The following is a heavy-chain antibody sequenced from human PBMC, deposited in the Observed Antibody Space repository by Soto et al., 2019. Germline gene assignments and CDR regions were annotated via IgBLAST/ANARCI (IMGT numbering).Heavy chain of an antibody. Sequence: EVQLVESGGGLVQSGGSLRLSCAASGFTFSSYWMYWVRQAPGKGLVWVSRINSDGTTTTSADSVKGRFTISRDNAKNPLYLQMNSLRAEDTAVYYCARDVPAAVNYFDYWGQGTLVTVSS. CDR3: ARDVPAAVNYFDY. V-gene: IGHV3-74*01. CDR2: INSDGTTT. J-gene: IGHJ4*02. D-gene: IGHD2-2*01. CDR1: GFTFSSYW.